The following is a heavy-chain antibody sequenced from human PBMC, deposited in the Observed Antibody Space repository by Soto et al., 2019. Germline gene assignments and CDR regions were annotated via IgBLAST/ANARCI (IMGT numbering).Heavy chain of an antibody. D-gene: IGHD6-19*01. J-gene: IGHJ4*02. CDR2: ISPKSGGT. Sequence: QVQLVQSGAEVKKPGASVKVSCEASGYTFIDYYMHWVRQAPGQGFEWMGRISPKSGGTNYAQKFQGRVTMTWDTSLNTAFMELSSLMSEETAVYYCARPPGYISDWYYFDLWGQGTLVTVSS. CDR1: GYTFIDYY. V-gene: IGHV1-2*02. CDR3: ARPPGYISDWYYFDL.